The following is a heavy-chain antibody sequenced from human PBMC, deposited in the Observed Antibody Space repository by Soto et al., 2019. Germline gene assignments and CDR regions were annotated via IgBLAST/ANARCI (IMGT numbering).Heavy chain of an antibody. CDR1: GASISSGGSS. D-gene: IGHD5-12*01. CDR3: ARGGYSGFDFDFDH. V-gene: IGHV4-30-2*01. J-gene: IGHJ4*02. CDR2: IYQSGIT. Sequence: SGTLSPTCTVSGASISSGGSSWSWILRPPWKALEWIGYIYQSGITYYNPSLKSRVSISASRSKNKISMRLRSVTAADSAVYYCARGGYSGFDFDFDHWGQGTLVTVSS.